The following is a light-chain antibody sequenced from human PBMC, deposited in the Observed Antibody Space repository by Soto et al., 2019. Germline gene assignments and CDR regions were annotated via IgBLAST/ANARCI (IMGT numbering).Light chain of an antibody. Sequence: QPVLTQPPSVSGAPGQRVTISCTGSSSNIGAGYDVHWYQQLPGTAPKLLIYGNSNRPSGVPDRFSGSKSGTSASLAITGLQAEDEGDYYCQSCDGGRSALFGGGTKLTVL. J-gene: IGLJ3*02. CDR2: GNS. CDR1: SSNIGAGYD. V-gene: IGLV1-40*01. CDR3: QSCDGGRSAL.